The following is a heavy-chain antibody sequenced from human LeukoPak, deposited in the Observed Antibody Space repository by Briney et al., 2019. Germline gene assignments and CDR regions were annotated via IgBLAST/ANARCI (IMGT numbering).Heavy chain of an antibody. Sequence: PSQTLSLTCTVSGGSISSGSYYWSWIRQPPGKGLEWIGSIYYSGSTYYNPSLKSRVTISVDTSKNQFSLKLSSVTAADTAVYYCARSEGDGDYFDYWGQGTLVTVSS. CDR1: GGSISSGSYY. CDR3: ARSEGDGDYFDY. J-gene: IGHJ4*02. V-gene: IGHV4-39*01. D-gene: IGHD2-21*02. CDR2: IYYSGST.